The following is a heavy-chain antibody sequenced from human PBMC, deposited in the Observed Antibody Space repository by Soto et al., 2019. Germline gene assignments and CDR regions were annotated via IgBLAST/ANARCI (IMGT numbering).Heavy chain of an antibody. CDR2: ISYDGSNK. CDR1: GFTFSSYA. J-gene: IGHJ6*02. Sequence: PGGSLRLSCAASGFTFSSYAMSWVRQAPGKGLEWVAVISYDGSNKYYADSVKGRFTISRDSSKNMLYLQMNSLRAEDTAVYYCAKEDSSSWHYYYGMDVWGQGTTVTVSS. CDR3: AKEDSSSWHYYYGMDV. V-gene: IGHV3-30*18. D-gene: IGHD6-13*01.